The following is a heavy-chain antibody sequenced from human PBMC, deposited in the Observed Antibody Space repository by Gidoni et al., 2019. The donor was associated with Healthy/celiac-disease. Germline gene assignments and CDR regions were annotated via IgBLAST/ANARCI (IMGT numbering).Heavy chain of an antibody. CDR1: GGSFSGYY. Sequence: QVQLQQWGAGLLKPSETLSLTCAVYGGSFSGYYWSWIRQPPGKGMEWIGEINHSGSTNYNPSLKSRVTISVDTSKNQFSLKLSSVTAADTAVYYCARGRLGDYRRGHDYWGQGTLVTVSS. D-gene: IGHD4-17*01. CDR2: INHSGST. CDR3: ARGRLGDYRRGHDY. J-gene: IGHJ4*02. V-gene: IGHV4-34*01.